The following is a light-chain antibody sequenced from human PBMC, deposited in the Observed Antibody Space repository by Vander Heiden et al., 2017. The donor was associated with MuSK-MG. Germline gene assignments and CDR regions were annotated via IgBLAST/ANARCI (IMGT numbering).Light chain of an antibody. CDR3: QQTHSIPLT. V-gene: IGKV1-39*01. CDR2: ETS. Sequence: DIQMTQSPSSLSASIGDRVTITCRASDIITSYLNWYQQKPGKAPKLLIFETSTLQSGVPSRFSGSGSGPDFTLTIRGLQPEDFATYYCQQTHSIPLTFGGGTEVAIK. CDR1: DIITSY. J-gene: IGKJ4*01.